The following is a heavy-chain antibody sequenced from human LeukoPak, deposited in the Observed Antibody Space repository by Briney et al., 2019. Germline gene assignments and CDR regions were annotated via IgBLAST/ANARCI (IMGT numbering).Heavy chain of an antibody. CDR2: IYYSGSA. D-gene: IGHD3-10*01. CDR1: GGAIGSDGYY. J-gene: IGHJ4*02. CDR3: ARGSYYGFSGDS. V-gene: IGHV4-31*03. Sequence: PSETLSLTCSVSGGAIGSDGYYWNWIRQHPGKGREWIGYIYYSGSASYNPSLKSRVTISVDTSKNQFSLRLSSETAADTAVYYCARGSYYGFSGDSWGQGSLVTVSS.